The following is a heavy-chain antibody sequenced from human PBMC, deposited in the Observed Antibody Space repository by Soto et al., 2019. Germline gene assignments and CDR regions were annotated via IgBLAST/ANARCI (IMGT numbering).Heavy chain of an antibody. CDR3: ARGLLGSSLYGMDV. Sequence: QVQLVQSGAEVKKPGASVKVSCKASGYTFTGYYMHWVRQAPGQGLEWMGWINPNSGGTNYAQKLQGWVTMTRDTSISTAYMELSRLRSDDTAVYYCARGLLGSSLYGMDVWGQGTTVTVSS. D-gene: IGHD2-15*01. V-gene: IGHV1-2*04. J-gene: IGHJ6*02. CDR1: GYTFTGYY. CDR2: INPNSGGT.